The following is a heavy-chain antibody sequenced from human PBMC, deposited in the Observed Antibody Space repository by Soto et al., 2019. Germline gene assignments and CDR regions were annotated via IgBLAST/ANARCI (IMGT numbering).Heavy chain of an antibody. D-gene: IGHD1-1*01. Sequence: EVQLVESGGGLVQPGGSLRLSCLASEFTFNTYWMNWVRQAPGNGLEWVSNIKDDGSEKYYVDSVKGRFTISRDNAKNSLNLQMNSLRGEDTAVYECARDWGTPGRGSVGGYYYPYGMDVWGQGTTVTVSS. V-gene: IGHV3-7*03. CDR3: ARDWGTPGRGSVGGYYYPYGMDV. J-gene: IGHJ6*02. CDR2: IKDDGSEK. CDR1: EFTFNTYW.